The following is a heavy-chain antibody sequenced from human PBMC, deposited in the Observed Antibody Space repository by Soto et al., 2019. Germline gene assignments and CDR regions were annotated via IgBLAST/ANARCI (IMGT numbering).Heavy chain of an antibody. CDR2: ISWNSGSI. J-gene: IGHJ5*02. D-gene: IGHD3-3*01. CDR1: GFTFDDYA. CDR3: AKDRNYDFWSGERYNWFDP. V-gene: IGHV3-9*01. Sequence: GGSLRLSCVASGFTFDDYAMHWVRQAPGKGLEWVSGISWNSGSIGYADSVKGRFTISRDNAKNSLYLQMNSLRAEDTALYYCAKDRNYDFWSGERYNWFDPWGQGTLVTVSS.